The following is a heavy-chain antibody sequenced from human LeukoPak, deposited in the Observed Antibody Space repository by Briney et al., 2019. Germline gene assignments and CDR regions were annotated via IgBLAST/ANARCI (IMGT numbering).Heavy chain of an antibody. CDR1: GGSISSGGYY. CDR2: IYYSGST. CDR3: ARATPEGPGIAAAGTFDY. Sequence: SQTLSLTCTVSGGSISSGGYYWSWIPQHPGKGLEWSGYIYYSGSTYYNPSLKSRVTLSVDTSKNQFSLKLSSVTAADTAVYYCARATPEGPGIAAAGTFDYWGQGTLVTVSS. J-gene: IGHJ4*02. D-gene: IGHD6-13*01. V-gene: IGHV4-31*03.